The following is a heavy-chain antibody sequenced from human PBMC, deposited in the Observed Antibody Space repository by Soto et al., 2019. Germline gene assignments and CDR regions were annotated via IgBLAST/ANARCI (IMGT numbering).Heavy chain of an antibody. V-gene: IGHV3-23*01. Sequence: EVQLLESGGGLVQPGGSLRLSCAASGFTFSSHAMSWVRQAPGKGLEWVSSISGSGASTYYADSLKGRFTISRDNSKNTLYLHMSSLRAEDTAAYYCAKDGYSSGWYAVDYWGQGTLVTVSS. J-gene: IGHJ4*02. CDR2: ISGSGAST. CDR1: GFTFSSHA. D-gene: IGHD6-19*01. CDR3: AKDGYSSGWYAVDY.